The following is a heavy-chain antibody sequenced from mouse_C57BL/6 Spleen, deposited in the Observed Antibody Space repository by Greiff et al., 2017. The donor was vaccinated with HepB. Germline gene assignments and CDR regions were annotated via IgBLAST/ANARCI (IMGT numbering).Heavy chain of an antibody. CDR2: IHPNSGST. D-gene: IGHD2-4*01. V-gene: IGHV1-64*01. Sequence: QVQLQQPGAELVKPGASVKLSCKASGYTFTSYWMHWVKQRPGQGLEWIGMIHPNSGSTNYNEKFKSKATLTVDKSSSTAYMQLSSLTSEDSAVYYCARGGIYYDGYAMDYWGQGTSVTVSS. J-gene: IGHJ4*01. CDR1: GYTFTSYW. CDR3: ARGGIYYDGYAMDY.